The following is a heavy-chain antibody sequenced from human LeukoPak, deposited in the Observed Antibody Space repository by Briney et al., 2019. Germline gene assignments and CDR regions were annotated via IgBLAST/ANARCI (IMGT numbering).Heavy chain of an antibody. CDR1: GGIFTSYT. Sequence: SVKVSCKASGGIFTSYTITWVRQAPGQGLEWMGGIIPIFGTANYAQKFQGRVTITADESTSTAYMELSSLRSEDTAVYYCARDGRSLGYCSSTSCLPYGMDVWGQGTTVTVSS. CDR2: IIPIFGTA. J-gene: IGHJ6*02. D-gene: IGHD2-2*01. V-gene: IGHV1-69*13. CDR3: ARDGRSLGYCSSTSCLPYGMDV.